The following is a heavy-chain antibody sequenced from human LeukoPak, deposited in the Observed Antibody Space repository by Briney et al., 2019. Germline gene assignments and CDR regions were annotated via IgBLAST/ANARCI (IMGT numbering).Heavy chain of an antibody. CDR3: ASELGYCSGGSCD. Sequence: GGSLRLSCAASGFTFSGYSMNWVRQAPGKGLEWVSSISSSSSYIYYADSVKGRFTISRDNAKNSLYLQMNSLRAEDTAVYYCASELGYCSGGSCDWGQGTLVTVSS. V-gene: IGHV3-21*01. J-gene: IGHJ4*02. D-gene: IGHD2-15*01. CDR1: GFTFSGYS. CDR2: ISSSSSYI.